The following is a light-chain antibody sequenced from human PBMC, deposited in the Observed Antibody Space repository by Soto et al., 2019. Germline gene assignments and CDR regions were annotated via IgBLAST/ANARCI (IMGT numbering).Light chain of an antibody. CDR1: SSNIGSNY. J-gene: IGLJ3*02. Sequence: QSVLTQPPSASGTPGQRVTISRSGSSSNIGSNYVYWYQQLPGTAPELLIYRNNQRPSGVPDRFSGSKSGTSASLAISGLRSEDEADYYCAAWDDRLSGWVFGGGTKLTVL. V-gene: IGLV1-47*01. CDR3: AAWDDRLSGWV. CDR2: RNN.